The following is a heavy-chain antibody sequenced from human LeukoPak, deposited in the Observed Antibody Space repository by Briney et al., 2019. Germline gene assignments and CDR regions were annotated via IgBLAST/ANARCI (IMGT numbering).Heavy chain of an antibody. CDR2: INHSGST. J-gene: IGHJ4*02. CDR1: GGSFSGYY. V-gene: IGHV4-34*01. D-gene: IGHD2-2*01. Sequence: SETLSLTCAVYGGSFSGYYWSWIRQPPGKGLEWIGEINHSGSTNHNPSLKSRVTISVDTSKNQFSLKLSSVTAADTAVYYCARGPGIGYCSSTSCYRFDYWGQGTLVTVSS. CDR3: ARGPGIGYCSSTSCYRFDY.